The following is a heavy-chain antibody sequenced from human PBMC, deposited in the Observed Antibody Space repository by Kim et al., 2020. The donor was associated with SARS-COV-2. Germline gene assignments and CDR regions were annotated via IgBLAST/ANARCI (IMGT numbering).Heavy chain of an antibody. D-gene: IGHD3-16*01. J-gene: IGHJ6*01. CDR1: GFTFSSCA. CDR3: ARDPWSRFRCLTSYYYG. V-gene: IGHV3-30-3*01. Sequence: GGSLRLSCAASGFTFSSCAMHWVRQAPGKGLEWVAVISYDGSNKYYADSVKGRFTISRDNSKNTLYLQMNSLRAEDTALYYCARDPWSRFRCLTSYYYG. CDR2: ISYDGSNK.